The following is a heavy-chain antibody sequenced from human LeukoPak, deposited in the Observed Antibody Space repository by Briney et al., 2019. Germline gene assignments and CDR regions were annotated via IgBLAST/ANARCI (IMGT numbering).Heavy chain of an antibody. Sequence: SQTLSLTCAISGDTGSSSSVAWNWTRLSPSRGPEWLGRTYYMSKEYAVSVKGRVSINTDTSKNQFSLLLNSVTPEDTAVYYCARGSNSAFDIWSQGTMVTVSS. CDR2: TYYMSK. D-gene: IGHD2/OR15-2a*01. V-gene: IGHV6-1*01. J-gene: IGHJ3*02. CDR1: GDTGSSSSVA. CDR3: ARGSNSAFDI.